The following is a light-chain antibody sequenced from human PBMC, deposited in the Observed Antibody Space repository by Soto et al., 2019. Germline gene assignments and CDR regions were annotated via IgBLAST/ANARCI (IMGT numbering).Light chain of an antibody. CDR3: QQYGSSPGFT. V-gene: IGKV3-20*01. CDR2: GAS. Sequence: EIVLTQSPGTLSLSPGERATLSCRASQSVSSSYLAWYQQKPGQAPRLLIYGASSRATGIPDRFSGRGSGTDFTLTISRLEPEDFGVYYCQQYGSSPGFTFGPGTKVDIK. J-gene: IGKJ3*01. CDR1: QSVSSSY.